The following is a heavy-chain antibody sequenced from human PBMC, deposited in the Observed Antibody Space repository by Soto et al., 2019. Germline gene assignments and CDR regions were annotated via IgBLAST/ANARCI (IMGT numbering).Heavy chain of an antibody. CDR2: NYDSGST. D-gene: IGHD4-17*01. Sequence: QLQLRESGPGLVKPSETLSLTCTVSGGSISGGVGGLYYWGWIRQPPGKGLEWIGYNYDSGSTYYDPSLKSRVTISADTSKNQCSLRLSSVTAADTAVYYCAREVIPLTSDWYFDLWGRGTLVTVSS. CDR1: GGSISGGVGGLYY. J-gene: IGHJ2*01. CDR3: AREVIPLTSDWYFDL. V-gene: IGHV4-30-4*01.